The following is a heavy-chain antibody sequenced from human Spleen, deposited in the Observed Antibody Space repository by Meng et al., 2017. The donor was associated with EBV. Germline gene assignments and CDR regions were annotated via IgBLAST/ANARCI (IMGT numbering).Heavy chain of an antibody. D-gene: IGHD4-11*01. CDR2: IWYDGSYK. CDR3: ARKSSNYGTLIDY. CDR1: GFTFGSYG. Sequence: VGSGGGSCLHGRSLTLSCSASGFTFGSYGMDWVRQAPGKGLEWVALIWYDGSYKYYADSVKGRFTISRDISKNTMSLQMNSLRAEDTAAYYCARKSSNYGTLIDYWGQGTLVTVSS. V-gene: IGHV3-33*01. J-gene: IGHJ4*02.